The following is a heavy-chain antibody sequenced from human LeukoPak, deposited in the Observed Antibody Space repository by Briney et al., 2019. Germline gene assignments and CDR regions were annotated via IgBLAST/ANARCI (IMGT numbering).Heavy chain of an antibody. CDR3: ARQGGPMTVVVKVASDI. CDR1: GYTFTDYY. CDR2: INPKGGGT. D-gene: IGHD3-22*01. Sequence: GASLKVSCKASGYTFTDYYMHWVRQAPGQGLEWMGWINPKGGGTNHAQRFQGRLTMTRDTSISTAYMDLSSLGSDDTAVYYCARQGGPMTVVVKVASDIWGQGTMVTVSS. V-gene: IGHV1-2*02. J-gene: IGHJ3*02.